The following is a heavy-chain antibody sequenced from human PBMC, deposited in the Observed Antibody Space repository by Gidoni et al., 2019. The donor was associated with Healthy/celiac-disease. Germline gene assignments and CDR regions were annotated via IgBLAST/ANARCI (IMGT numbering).Heavy chain of an antibody. CDR1: GGSISSGGYY. V-gene: IGHV4-31*03. J-gene: IGHJ5*02. D-gene: IGHD3-10*01. CDR2: IYYSGST. Sequence: QVQLQESGPGLVKPSQTLSLTCTVSGGSISSGGYYWSWIRQHPGKGLEWIGYIYYSGSTYYNPSLKSRVTISVDTSKNQFSLKLSSVTAADTAVYYCARGDYGSGSYYLQNWFDPWGQGTLVTVSS. CDR3: ARGDYGSGSYYLQNWFDP.